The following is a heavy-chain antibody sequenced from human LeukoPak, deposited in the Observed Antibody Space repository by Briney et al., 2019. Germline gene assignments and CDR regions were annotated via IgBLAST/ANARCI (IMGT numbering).Heavy chain of an antibody. CDR3: ARDTLFLGYCSGGSCYSEARAFDI. J-gene: IGHJ3*02. Sequence: SETLSLTCTVSGGSIGSGDYYWSWIRQPPGKGLEWIGYIYYSGSTHYNPSLKSRVTISVDTSKNQFSLKLSSVTAADTAVYYCARDTLFLGYCSGGSCYSEARAFDIWGQGTMVTVSS. V-gene: IGHV4-30-4*01. CDR2: IYYSGST. CDR1: GGSIGSGDYY. D-gene: IGHD2-15*01.